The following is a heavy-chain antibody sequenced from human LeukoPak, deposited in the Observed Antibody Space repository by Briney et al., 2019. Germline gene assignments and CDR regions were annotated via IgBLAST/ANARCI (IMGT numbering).Heavy chain of an antibody. CDR3: AREIAGNFDY. V-gene: IGHV4-59*01. J-gene: IGHJ4*02. D-gene: IGHD2-15*01. CDR2: IYYSGST. Sequence: SETLSLTCTVSGGSISSYYWSWIRQPPGKGLEWIGYIYYSGSTNYNPSLKSRVTISVDTSKNQFSLKLSSVTAADTAVYYCAREIAGNFDYWGQGTLVTVSS. CDR1: GGSISSYY.